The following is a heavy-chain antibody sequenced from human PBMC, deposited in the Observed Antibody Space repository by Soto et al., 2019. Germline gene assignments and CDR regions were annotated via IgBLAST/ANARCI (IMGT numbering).Heavy chain of an antibody. D-gene: IGHD6-6*01. Sequence: SVKVSCKASGGTFSSYAISWVRQAPGQGLEWIGGIIPTFGTANYAQKCQGRVTSTADKSTSTAYMELSSLRCEDMAVYYCAIEQQLVSYYYGMDVWGEGATVTVSS. V-gene: IGHV1-69*06. CDR3: AIEQQLVSYYYGMDV. CDR2: IIPTFGTA. J-gene: IGHJ6*04. CDR1: GGTFSSYA.